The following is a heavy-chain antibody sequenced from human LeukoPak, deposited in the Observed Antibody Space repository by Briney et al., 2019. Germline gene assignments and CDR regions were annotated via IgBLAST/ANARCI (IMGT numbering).Heavy chain of an antibody. V-gene: IGHV3-33*01. CDR3: ARGRDYGSGSYSLYYYYGMDV. CDR1: GFTFSSYG. D-gene: IGHD3-10*01. Sequence: GGSLRLSCAASGFTFSSYGMHWVRQAPGKGLEWVAVIWYDGSNKYYADSVKGRFTISRDNSKNTLYLQMNSLEAEDTAVYYCARGRDYGSGSYSLYYYYGMDVWGKGTTVTVSS. CDR2: IWYDGSNK. J-gene: IGHJ6*04.